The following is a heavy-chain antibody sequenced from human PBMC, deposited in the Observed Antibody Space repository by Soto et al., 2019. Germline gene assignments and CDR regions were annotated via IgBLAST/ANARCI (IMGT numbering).Heavy chain of an antibody. CDR3: ARDLTREGDYYDRSGYYLDY. CDR1: GYTFTRYY. Sequence: ASVKVSCKASGYTFTRYYMHWVRQAPGQGLECMGIINPSDDATSYAEKFQGRLTMTKDTSTSTVYMEMSSLRSEDTAVYYCARDLTREGDYYDRSGYYLDYWGRGTLVTVSS. V-gene: IGHV1-46*01. D-gene: IGHD3-22*01. CDR2: INPSDDAT. J-gene: IGHJ4*02.